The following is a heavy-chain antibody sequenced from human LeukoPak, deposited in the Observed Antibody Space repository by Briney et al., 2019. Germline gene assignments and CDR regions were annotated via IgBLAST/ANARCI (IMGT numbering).Heavy chain of an antibody. CDR2: IKQDGSEK. V-gene: IGHV3-7*01. J-gene: IGHJ6*03. Sequence: GRSLRLSCAASGFTFSSYWMSWARQAPGKGLEWVANIKQDGSEKYYVDSMEGRFTISRDNAKNSLYLQMNSLRAEDTAVYYCARAPSTYCSTTSCPTYYYMDVWGKGTTVTVSS. CDR3: ARAPSTYCSTTSCPTYYYMDV. CDR1: GFTFSSYW. D-gene: IGHD2-2*01.